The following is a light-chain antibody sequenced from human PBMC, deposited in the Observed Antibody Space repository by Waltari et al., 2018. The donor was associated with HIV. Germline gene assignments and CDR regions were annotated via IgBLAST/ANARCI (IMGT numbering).Light chain of an antibody. CDR1: ALSNQY. J-gene: IGLJ2*01. Sequence: SYELAQPFSVSVSPGHTAALPCFGDALSNQYTNWYQQKPGQAPVLVICKDNERPSGVPERFSGSRSGTTVTLTISGVQAEDEADYYCQSTDVRGSQVIFGGGTKLTVL. V-gene: IGLV3-25*03. CDR3: QSTDVRGSQVI. CDR2: KDN.